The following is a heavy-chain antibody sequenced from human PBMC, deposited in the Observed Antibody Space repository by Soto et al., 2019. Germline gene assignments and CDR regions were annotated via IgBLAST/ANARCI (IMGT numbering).Heavy chain of an antibody. Sequence: GASVKVSCKASGYTFTSYYMHWVRQAPGQGLEWMGIINPSGGSTSYAQKFQGRVTMTRDTSTSTVYMELSSLRSEDTAVYYCARVRPRAGPGSGYESGAFDIWGQGTMVTVSS. V-gene: IGHV1-46*03. CDR1: GYTFTSYY. CDR2: INPSGGST. D-gene: IGHD5-12*01. J-gene: IGHJ3*02. CDR3: ARVRPRAGPGSGYESGAFDI.